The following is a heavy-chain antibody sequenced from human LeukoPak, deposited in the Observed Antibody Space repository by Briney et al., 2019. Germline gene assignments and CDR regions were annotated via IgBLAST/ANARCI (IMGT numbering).Heavy chain of an antibody. Sequence: PSETLSLTCAVSGASVSGSNYYWGWIRQPPGKGLEWIGNIYSSGSTYYNASLQSRVTISVDKSKNQFSLKLTSVTAADTAVYYCARSGGTWIYNYWGQGTLVTVSS. CDR3: ARSGGTWIYNY. D-gene: IGHD1-7*01. J-gene: IGHJ4*02. CDR1: GASVSGSNYY. CDR2: IYSSGST. V-gene: IGHV4-39*07.